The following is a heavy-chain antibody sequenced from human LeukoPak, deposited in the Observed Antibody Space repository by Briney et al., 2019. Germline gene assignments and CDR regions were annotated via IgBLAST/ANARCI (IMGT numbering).Heavy chain of an antibody. J-gene: IGHJ5*02. V-gene: IGHV4-39*07. CDR2: IYYSGST. CDR3: ARGPRKGIAARGGPRGNWFDP. D-gene: IGHD6-6*01. Sequence: PSETLSLTCIVSGVSVSSSSFFWGWIRQPPGKGLEWIGSIYYSGSTYYNPSLKSRVTISVDTSKNQFSLKLSSVTAADTAVYYCARGPRKGIAARGGPRGNWFDPWGQGTLVTVSS. CDR1: GVSVSSSSFF.